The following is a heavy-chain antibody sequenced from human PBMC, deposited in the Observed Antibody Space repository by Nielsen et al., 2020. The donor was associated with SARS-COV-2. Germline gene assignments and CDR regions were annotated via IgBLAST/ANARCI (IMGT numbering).Heavy chain of an antibody. D-gene: IGHD2-15*01. J-gene: IGHJ6*02. CDR2: ISYDGSNK. CDR3: ARDLDGGLYCSGGSCPPYYYGMDV. CDR1: GFTFSSYA. V-gene: IGHV3-30*04. Sequence: GESLKISCAASGFTFSSYAMHWVRQAPGKGLEWVAVISYDGSNKYYADSVKGRFTISRDNSKNTLYLQMNSLRAEDTAVYYCARDLDGGLYCSGGSCPPYYYGMDVWGQGTTVTVSS.